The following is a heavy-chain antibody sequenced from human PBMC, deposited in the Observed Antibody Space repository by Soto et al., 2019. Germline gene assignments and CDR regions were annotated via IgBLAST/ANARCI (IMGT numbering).Heavy chain of an antibody. Sequence: ASVKVSCKASGYTFTSYAMHWVRLAPGQRLEWMGWINAGNGNTKYSQKFRGRVTITRDTSASTAYMELSSLRSEDTAVYYCARDLAARLYYYYGMDVWGQGTTVTVS. J-gene: IGHJ6*02. V-gene: IGHV1-3*01. D-gene: IGHD6-6*01. CDR1: GYTFTSYA. CDR2: INAGNGNT. CDR3: ARDLAARLYYYYGMDV.